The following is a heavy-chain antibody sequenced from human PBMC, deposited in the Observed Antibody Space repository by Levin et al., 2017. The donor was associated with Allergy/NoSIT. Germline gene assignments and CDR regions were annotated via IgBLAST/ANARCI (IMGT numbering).Heavy chain of an antibody. CDR3: ARGMVAGYDY. J-gene: IGHJ4*02. Sequence: SQTLSLTCTVSGGSITGYYWSWIRQPPGKGLEWIGYIYYTGSTNYNPSLKSRVTISVDTSKNQFSLKLSSVTAADTAVYYCARGMVAGYDYWGQGTLVTVSS. V-gene: IGHV4-59*08. CDR2: IYYTGST. CDR1: GGSITGYY. D-gene: IGHD2-15*01.